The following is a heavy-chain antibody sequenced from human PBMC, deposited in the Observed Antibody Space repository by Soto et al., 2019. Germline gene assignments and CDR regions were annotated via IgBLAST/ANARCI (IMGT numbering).Heavy chain of an antibody. J-gene: IGHJ6*02. CDR3: ARDPPAGGYSYRAFYGMDV. CDR2: ISDDRINK. D-gene: IGHD5-18*01. CDR1: GFTFSSDS. Sequence: GGSLRLSCAASGFTFSSDSMHWVRQAPCKGLEWVAVISDDRINKYYSDSVKGRFTISRDNSKNTLYLQMNSLRPEDSAVYYCARDPPAGGYSYRAFYGMDVCGQGTTVTVSS. V-gene: IGHV3-30*03.